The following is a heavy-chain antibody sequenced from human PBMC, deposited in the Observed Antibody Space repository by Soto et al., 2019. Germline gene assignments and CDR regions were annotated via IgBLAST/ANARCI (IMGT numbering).Heavy chain of an antibody. Sequence: WGSLRLSCAASGFTFSSYSMNWVRQAPGKGLEWVSSISSSSSYIYYADSVKGRFTISRDNAKNSLYLQMNSLRAEDTAVYYCARDKSIAEARHFQHWGQGTLVTVSS. V-gene: IGHV3-21*01. J-gene: IGHJ1*01. CDR2: ISSSSSYI. D-gene: IGHD6-13*01. CDR1: GFTFSSYS. CDR3: ARDKSIAEARHFQH.